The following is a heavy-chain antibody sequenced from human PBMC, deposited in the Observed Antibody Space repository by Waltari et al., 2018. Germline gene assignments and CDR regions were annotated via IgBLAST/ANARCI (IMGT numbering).Heavy chain of an antibody. Sequence: EVQLVESGGGLVQPGRSLRLSCAASGFTFDDYAMHWVRQAPGKGLEWVSGISWNSGSIGYADSVKGRFTISRDNAKNSLYLQMNSLRAEDTALYYCAKVVGKQWLAFPYDYWGQGTLVTVSS. J-gene: IGHJ4*02. V-gene: IGHV3-9*01. CDR1: GFTFDDYA. CDR3: AKVVGKQWLAFPYDY. CDR2: ISWNSGSI. D-gene: IGHD6-19*01.